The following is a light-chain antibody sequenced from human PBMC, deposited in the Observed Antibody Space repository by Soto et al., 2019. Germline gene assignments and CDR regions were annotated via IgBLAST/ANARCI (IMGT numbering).Light chain of an antibody. CDR1: QSVSTN. Sequence: EMVMTQSPATLSVSPGERAALSCRASQSVSTNLAWYQQKPGQAPRLLIYGASTRATGIPARFSGSGSGTEFTLTISSLQSEDFAVYDCQQYNNWPLLTFGGGTKVDIK. CDR3: QQYNNWPLLT. J-gene: IGKJ4*01. V-gene: IGKV3-15*01. CDR2: GAS.